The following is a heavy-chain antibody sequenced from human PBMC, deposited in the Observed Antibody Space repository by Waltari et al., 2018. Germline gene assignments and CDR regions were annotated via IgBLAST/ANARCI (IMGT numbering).Heavy chain of an antibody. CDR3: ARDARPPYSGSYLLNWYFDL. Sequence: QVQLVESGGGVVQPGRSLRLSCAASGFTFSTSGMHWVRQAPGKGLEWVTVIWYDGTKKYYADSVKGRFTISRDNSKNTLYLQMNSLRAEDTAVYYCARDARPPYSGSYLLNWYFDLWGRGTLVSVSS. D-gene: IGHD1-26*01. CDR1: GFTFSTSG. CDR2: IWYDGTKK. J-gene: IGHJ2*01. V-gene: IGHV3-33*01.